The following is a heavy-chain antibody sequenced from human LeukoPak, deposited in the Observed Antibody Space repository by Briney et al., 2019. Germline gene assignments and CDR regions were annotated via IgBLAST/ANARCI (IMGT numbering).Heavy chain of an antibody. Sequence: SETLSLTCNVSGGSVSSGSYYWSWIRQPPGKGLEWIGYIYYSGSTNYNPSLKSRVTISVDTSKNQFSLKLSSVTAADTAVYYCARFGSLREPIHDYWGQGTLVTVSS. CDR3: ARFGSLREPIHDY. CDR1: GGSVSSGSYY. D-gene: IGHD3-16*01. J-gene: IGHJ4*02. V-gene: IGHV4-61*01. CDR2: IYYSGST.